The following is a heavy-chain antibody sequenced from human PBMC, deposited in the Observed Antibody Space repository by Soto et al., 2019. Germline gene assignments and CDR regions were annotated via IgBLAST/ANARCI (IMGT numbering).Heavy chain of an antibody. D-gene: IGHD2-2*01. CDR3: ARDYCSSTSCQIDY. CDR1: GGTFSSYA. CDR2: FIPIFGTA. Sequence: ASVKVSCKASGGTFSSYAISWVRQAPGQGLEWMGGFIPIFGTANYAQKFQGRVTITADESTSTAYMELSSLRSEDTAVYYCARDYCSSTSCQIDYWGQGTLVTVSS. J-gene: IGHJ4*02. V-gene: IGHV1-69*13.